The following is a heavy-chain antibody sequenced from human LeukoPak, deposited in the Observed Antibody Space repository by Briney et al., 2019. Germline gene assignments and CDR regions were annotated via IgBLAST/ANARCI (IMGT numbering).Heavy chain of an antibody. D-gene: IGHD2-2*01. J-gene: IGHJ5*02. CDR2: INPNSGGT. Sequence: ASVKVSCKASVYTFTGYFVHWVRQAHCQGLEWMGWINPNSGGTNYAQKFGGRVSMAREASIRTAYMELSRLRSDDTAVYYCARAPVIVVVPAAIRGIYGFDPWGQGTLLTVSS. V-gene: IGHV1-2*02. CDR1: VYTFTGYF. CDR3: ARAPVIVVVPAAIRGIYGFDP.